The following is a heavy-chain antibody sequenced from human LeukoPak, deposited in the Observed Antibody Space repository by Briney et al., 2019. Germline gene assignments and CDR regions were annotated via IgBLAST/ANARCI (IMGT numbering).Heavy chain of an antibody. J-gene: IGHJ4*02. D-gene: IGHD4-17*01. V-gene: IGHV3-23*01. CDR1: GFAFNNYA. CDR2: ISGGGETT. CDR3: ARDYADYIGYFFFDY. Sequence: GGSLRLSCAASGFAFNNYAMNWVRQAPGKGLEWVSSISGGGETTYYADSAKGRFTISRDNSQNTLYLQMNSLRAEDTAVYYCARDYADYIGYFFFDYWGQGTLVTVSS.